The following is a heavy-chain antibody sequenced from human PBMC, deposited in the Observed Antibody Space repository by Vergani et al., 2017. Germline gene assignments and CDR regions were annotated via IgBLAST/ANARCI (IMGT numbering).Heavy chain of an antibody. V-gene: IGHV3-30*18. Sequence: QVQLVESGGGVVQPGRSLRLSCAASGFSFTSYGMHWVRQPPGKGLEWVATISFDGNKKDYTEAVRGRFTISRDNAKNSLFLEMNSLRFEDTAVYFCTKGSVYYHDSAGHGYDPYTGFDLWGQGTLVTVSS. CDR2: ISFDGNKK. D-gene: IGHD5-12*01. J-gene: IGHJ3*01. CDR3: TKGSVYYHDSAGHGYDPYTGFDL. CDR1: GFSFTSYG.